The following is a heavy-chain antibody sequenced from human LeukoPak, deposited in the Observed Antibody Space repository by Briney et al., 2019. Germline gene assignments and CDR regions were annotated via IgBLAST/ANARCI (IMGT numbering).Heavy chain of an antibody. CDR1: GFTFSIYS. CDR3: ARWGSGDSFDI. CDR2: LSGSSNYI. Sequence: PGGSLRLSCAASGFTFSIYSMNWVRQAPGKGLEWVSSLSGSSNYIFYADSVKGRFTISRDNAKNSPFLQMNSLRAEDTAVYFCARWGSGDSFDIWGQGTMVTVSS. D-gene: IGHD3-10*01. J-gene: IGHJ3*02. V-gene: IGHV3-21*01.